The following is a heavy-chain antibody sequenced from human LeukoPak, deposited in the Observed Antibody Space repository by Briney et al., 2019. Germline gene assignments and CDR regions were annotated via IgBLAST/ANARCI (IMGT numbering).Heavy chain of an antibody. V-gene: IGHV4-61*02. J-gene: IGHJ4*02. CDR2: VYASGST. Sequence: SQTLSLACTVSGGSLSSDKYYWNWIRQPAGKGLEWIGRVYASGSTNYNPSLRSRVTISADMSKNQFSLKLSSVTAADTAVYYCARDPYCGGDCYPWSFDSWGQGTLVTVSS. D-gene: IGHD2-21*01. CDR3: ARDPYCGGDCYPWSFDS. CDR1: GGSLSSDKYY.